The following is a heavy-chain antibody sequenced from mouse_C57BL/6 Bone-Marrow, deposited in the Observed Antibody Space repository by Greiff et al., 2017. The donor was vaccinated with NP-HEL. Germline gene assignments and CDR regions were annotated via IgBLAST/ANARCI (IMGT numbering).Heavy chain of an antibody. Sequence: VQLQQYGAEPARPGASVKMSCKASGYTSTSYTMHWVKQRPGQGLEWIGYINPSSGYIKYNQKFKDKATLTADKSSRTAYMQLSSLTSEDSAVYYSARVYSSYPPWFAYWGRGPLVTVSA. CDR3: ARVYSSYPPWFAY. CDR2: INPSSGYI. CDR1: GYTSTSYT. D-gene: IGHD2-5*01. V-gene: IGHV1-4*01. J-gene: IGHJ3*01.